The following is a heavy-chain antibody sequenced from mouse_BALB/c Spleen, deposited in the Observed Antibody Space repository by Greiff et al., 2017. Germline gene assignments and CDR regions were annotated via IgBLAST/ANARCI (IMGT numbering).Heavy chain of an antibody. CDR3: AYVGY. D-gene: IGHD1-1*01. Sequence: VKLMESGPELVKPGASVKISCKASGYAFSSSWMNWVKQRPGQGLEWIGRIYPGDGDTNYNGKFKGKATLTADKSSSTAYMQLSSLTSVDSAVYFCAYVGYWGQGTTLTVSS. V-gene: IGHV1-82*01. J-gene: IGHJ2*01. CDR1: GYAFSSSW. CDR2: IYPGDGDT.